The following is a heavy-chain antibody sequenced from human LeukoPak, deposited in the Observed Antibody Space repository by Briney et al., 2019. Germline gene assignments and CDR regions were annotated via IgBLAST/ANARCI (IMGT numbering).Heavy chain of an antibody. CDR2: ISGSGGST. J-gene: IGHJ6*04. CDR1: GFTFSSYA. Sequence: GGSLRLSCAASGFTFSSYAMSWVRQAPGKGLEWVPAISGSGGSTYYADSVKGRFTISRDNSKNTLYLQMNSLRAEDTAVYYCAKVLDIVVVVAATPGMDVWGKGTTVTVSS. CDR3: AKVLDIVVVVAATPGMDV. D-gene: IGHD2-15*01. V-gene: IGHV3-23*01.